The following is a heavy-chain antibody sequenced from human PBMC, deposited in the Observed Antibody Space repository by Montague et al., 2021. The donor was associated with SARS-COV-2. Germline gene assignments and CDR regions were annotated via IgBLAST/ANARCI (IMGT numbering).Heavy chain of an antibody. Sequence: SETLSLTCTVSGGSISSYYWSWIRQPPGKGLEWIGYIYYSGSTNXNPSLKSRVTISVDTSKNQFSLKLSSVTAADTAVYYCARGYDYVWGSYRYTYYFDYWGQGTLVTVSS. CDR1: GGSISSYY. CDR3: ARGYDYVWGSYRYTYYFDY. CDR2: IYYSGST. D-gene: IGHD3-16*02. V-gene: IGHV4-59*12. J-gene: IGHJ4*02.